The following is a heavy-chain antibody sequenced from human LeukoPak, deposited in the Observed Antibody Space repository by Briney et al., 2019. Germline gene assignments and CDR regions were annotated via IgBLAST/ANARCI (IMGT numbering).Heavy chain of an antibody. Sequence: SETPSLTCTVSGGSISSSSYYWGWIRQPPGKGLEWIGGIYYSGSTYYNPSLKSRVTISVDTSKNQFSLKLSSVTAADTAVYYCASTLRQRYFFDYWGQGTLVTVSS. V-gene: IGHV4-39*01. J-gene: IGHJ4*02. CDR2: IYYSGST. CDR1: GGSISSSSYY. D-gene: IGHD4-17*01. CDR3: ASTLRQRYFFDY.